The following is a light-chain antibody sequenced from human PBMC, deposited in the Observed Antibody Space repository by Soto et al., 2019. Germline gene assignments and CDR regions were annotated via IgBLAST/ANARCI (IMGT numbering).Light chain of an antibody. V-gene: IGKV3-20*01. J-gene: IGKJ1*01. CDR1: QSVSSSY. Sequence: EIVLTQSPGTLSLFPGERATLSCRASQSVSSSYLAWYQQKPGPAPRLLIYGASSRATGIPDRFSGSGSGTDFTLTISRLEPEDFAVYYCQQYGNSPQTFGQGTKVEIK. CDR2: GAS. CDR3: QQYGNSPQT.